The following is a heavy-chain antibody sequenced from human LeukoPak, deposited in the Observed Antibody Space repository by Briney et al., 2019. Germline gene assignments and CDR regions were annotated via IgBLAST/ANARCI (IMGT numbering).Heavy chain of an antibody. CDR2: ISAYNGNT. CDR1: GYTFTGYY. V-gene: IGHV1-18*04. Sequence: ASVKVSCKASGYTFTGYYMHWVRQAPGQGLEWMGWISAYNGNTNYAQKLQGRVTMTTDTSTSTAYMELRSLRSDDTAVYYCARRIGSGSYYSWYYYYYMDVWGKGTTVTVSS. D-gene: IGHD3-10*01. J-gene: IGHJ6*03. CDR3: ARRIGSGSYYSWYYYYYMDV.